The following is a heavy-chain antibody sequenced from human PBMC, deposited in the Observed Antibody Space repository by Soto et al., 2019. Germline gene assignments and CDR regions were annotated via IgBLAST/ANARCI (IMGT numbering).Heavy chain of an antibody. CDR1: GGSISSYY. D-gene: IGHD3-16*01. CDR2: IYYSGST. V-gene: IGHV4-59*08. Sequence: SETLSLTCAVSGGSISSYYWSWIRQPPGKGLEWIGYIYYSGSTNYNPSLKSRVTISVDTSKNQFSLRLSSVTAADTAVYYCARPHYYFFWGSFIDDGMDFWGQGTTVTVS. CDR3: ARPHYYFFWGSFIDDGMDF. J-gene: IGHJ6*02.